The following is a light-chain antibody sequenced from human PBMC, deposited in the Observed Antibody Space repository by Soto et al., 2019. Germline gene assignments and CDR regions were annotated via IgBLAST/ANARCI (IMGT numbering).Light chain of an antibody. CDR2: GAS. J-gene: IGKJ5*01. V-gene: IGKV1D-12*01. Sequence: DIQVTQSPSSVSASVVDRVNITCLASQDIAGYLAWYQHTPGRTPELLIHGASRLQGGVPARFSGSGSGTDFTLSINSLQPEDFATYYCQQAYSFPITCGQGTRREIK. CDR1: QDIAGY. CDR3: QQAYSFPIT.